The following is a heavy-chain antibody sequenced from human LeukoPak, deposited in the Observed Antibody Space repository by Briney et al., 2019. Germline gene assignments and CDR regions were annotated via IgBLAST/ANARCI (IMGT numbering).Heavy chain of an antibody. D-gene: IGHD3-10*01. Sequence: SETLSLTCTVPVGSSTSGGYYWIWIRQPPGKGLEWLGEINHSGSTNYNPPLKSRATISVDTSKNQFSLKLSSVTAAETAVYYCARGGGRKYGSGSYYKPYFFDYWGQGTLVTVSS. V-gene: IGHV4-34*01. CDR1: VGSSTSGGYY. CDR2: INHSGST. CDR3: ARGGGRKYGSGSYYKPYFFDY. J-gene: IGHJ4*02.